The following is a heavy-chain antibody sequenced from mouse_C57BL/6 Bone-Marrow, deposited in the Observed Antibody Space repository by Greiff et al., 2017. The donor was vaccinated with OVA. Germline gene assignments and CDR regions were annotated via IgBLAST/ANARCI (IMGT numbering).Heavy chain of an antibody. V-gene: IGHV6-3*01. J-gene: IGHJ3*01. D-gene: IGHD2-12*01. CDR2: IRLKSDNYAT. CDR1: GFTFSNYW. CDR3: TGGYSPFAY. Sequence: EVKLQESGGGLVQPGGSMKLSCVASGFTFSNYWLNWVSQSPETGLEWVAQIRLKSDNYATHYAESVKGRFTISRDDSKSSVYLQMNNLRAEDTGIYYCTGGYSPFAYWGQGTLVTVSA.